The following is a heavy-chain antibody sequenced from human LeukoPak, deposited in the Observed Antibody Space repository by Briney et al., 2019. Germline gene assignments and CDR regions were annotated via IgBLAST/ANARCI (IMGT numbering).Heavy chain of an antibody. CDR2: LGPDGSDK. CDR3: ARDAYDDASES. Sequence: GGSLRLSCTGSGFTFSDYWMTWARQAPGKGLEWVANLGPDGSDKYYVDSVKGRFTISRDNAKKLVYLQMSSLRAEDTAVYYCARDAYDDASESWGQGTLVTVSS. J-gene: IGHJ5*02. V-gene: IGHV3-7*01. CDR1: GFTFSDYW. D-gene: IGHD3-3*01.